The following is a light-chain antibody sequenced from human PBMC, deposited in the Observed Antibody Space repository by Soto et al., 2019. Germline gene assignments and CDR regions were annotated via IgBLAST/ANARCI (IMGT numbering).Light chain of an antibody. CDR2: AAS. Sequence: DIQMTQSPSSLSASVGDRVIITCRASQRVTSFINWYRQRPGKAPELLIFAASTLHSGVPSRFSGSGSGTDFTLTITSLHPGDIGVYFCQQSYSAPYTFDQGTKLAIK. V-gene: IGKV1-39*01. CDR3: QQSYSAPYT. CDR1: QRVTSF. J-gene: IGKJ2*01.